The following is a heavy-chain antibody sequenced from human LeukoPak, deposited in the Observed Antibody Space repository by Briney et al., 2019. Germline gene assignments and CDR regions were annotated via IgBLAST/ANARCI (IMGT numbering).Heavy chain of an antibody. CDR1: GFTFNTYW. D-gene: IGHD3-10*02. V-gene: IGHV3-74*01. J-gene: IGHJ4*02. Sequence: GGSLRLSCAASGFTFNTYWMHWVRQAPGEGPVWVAHILNDGGSTSYADSVKGRFIISRDNAKNTQSLQMNSLRAEDTAVYYCVRHNYVYDYWGRETRSPSPQ. CDR3: VRHNYVYDY. CDR2: ILNDGGST.